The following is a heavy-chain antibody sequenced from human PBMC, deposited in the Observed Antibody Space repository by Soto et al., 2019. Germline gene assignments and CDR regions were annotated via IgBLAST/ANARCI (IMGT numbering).Heavy chain of an antibody. CDR1: GFTCSTCL. V-gene: IGHV3-33*08. CDR2: IWYDGSNK. J-gene: IGHJ5*02. Sequence: GGSLRLSCAASGFTCSTCLMSWVRQAPGKGLEWVAVIWYDGSNKYYADSVKGRFTISRYNSKNTLYLQMNSLRAEDTAVYYCARGNGIAAEFDPWGQGTLVTVSS. CDR3: ARGNGIAAEFDP. D-gene: IGHD6-13*01.